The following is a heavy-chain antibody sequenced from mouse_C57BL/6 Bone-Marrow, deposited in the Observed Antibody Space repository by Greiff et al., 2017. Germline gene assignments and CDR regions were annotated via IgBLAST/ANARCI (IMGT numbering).Heavy chain of an antibody. D-gene: IGHD2-4*01. Sequence: VQLQQSGAELVKPGASVKLSCKASGYTFTSYWITWVQPRPGHGLEWIGYLYPGSGSTNYNEQFKSKATLTVDTSSSTAYMQLSSLTSEDSAVDYCARSRDYDGAMDYWGQGTSVTVSS. CDR2: LYPGSGST. V-gene: IGHV1-55*01. CDR1: GYTFTSYW. CDR3: ARSRDYDGAMDY. J-gene: IGHJ4*01.